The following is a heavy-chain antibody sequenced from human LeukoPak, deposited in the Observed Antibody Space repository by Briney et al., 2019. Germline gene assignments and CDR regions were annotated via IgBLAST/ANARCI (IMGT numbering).Heavy chain of an antibody. CDR3: ARRAGEYSHPYDY. Sequence: GGSLRLSCTVSGFTVSSNSMSWVRQAPGKGLEWVSFIYSGGNTHYSDSVKGRFTISRGNSKNTLYLQMNSLRADDTAVYYCARRAGEYSHPYDYWGQGTLVTVSS. V-gene: IGHV3-53*01. J-gene: IGHJ4*02. D-gene: IGHD4-17*01. CDR2: IYSGGNT. CDR1: GFTVSSNS.